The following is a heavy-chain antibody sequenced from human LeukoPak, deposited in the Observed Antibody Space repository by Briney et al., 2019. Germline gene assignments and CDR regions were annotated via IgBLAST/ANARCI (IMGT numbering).Heavy chain of an antibody. Sequence: GGSLRLSCAASGFTFSSYAMSWVRQAPGKGLEWVSAISGSGGSTYYADSAKGRFTISRDNSKNTLYLQMNSLRAEDTAVYYCAKAGVTPRHPXXXXYWGQGTLXTVSS. CDR2: ISGSGGST. CDR3: AKAGVTPRHPXXXXY. CDR1: GFTFSSYA. V-gene: IGHV3-23*01. J-gene: IGHJ4*02. D-gene: IGHD4-23*01.